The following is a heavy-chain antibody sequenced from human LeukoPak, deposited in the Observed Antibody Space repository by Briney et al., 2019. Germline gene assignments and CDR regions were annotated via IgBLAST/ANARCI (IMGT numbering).Heavy chain of an antibody. CDR1: GGSFTSYY. D-gene: IGHD6-13*01. Sequence: SETLSLTCAVSGGSFTSYYWSWIRQPPGKGLEWIGEIDHSGRTNPNPSLESRVTISVDTSKSQFSLQLTSMTAADTAVYFCARNFPYSKLDYWGQGTLVTVSS. CDR3: ARNFPYSKLDY. CDR2: IDHSGRT. J-gene: IGHJ4*02. V-gene: IGHV4-34*01.